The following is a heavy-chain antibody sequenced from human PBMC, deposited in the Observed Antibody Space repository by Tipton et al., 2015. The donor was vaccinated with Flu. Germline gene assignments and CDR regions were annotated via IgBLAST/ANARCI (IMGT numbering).Heavy chain of an antibody. CDR1: GGSISSSRYY. CDR3: ARYPESNYHWFGP. V-gene: IGHV4-39*07. J-gene: IGHJ5*02. Sequence: LRLSCTVSGGSISSSRYYWGWIRQPPGKGLEWIGSIYHSGTAYYNPSLKSRVTISVDTSKNQISLKLSFVTAADTAVYYCARYPESNYHWFGPWGQGALVTVSS. CDR2: IYHSGTA. D-gene: IGHD4-11*01.